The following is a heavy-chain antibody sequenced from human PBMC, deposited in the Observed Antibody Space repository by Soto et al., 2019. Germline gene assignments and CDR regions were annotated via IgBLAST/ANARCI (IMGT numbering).Heavy chain of an antibody. Sequence: ASVKVSCKASGGTFSSYAISWVRQAPGQGLEWMGGIIPIFGTANYAQKFQGRVTITADESTSTAYMELSSLRSEDTAVYYCARVSGGSSTPGYNWFDPWGQGTLVTVSS. D-gene: IGHD2-15*01. CDR3: ARVSGGSSTPGYNWFDP. J-gene: IGHJ5*02. CDR1: GGTFSSYA. CDR2: IIPIFGTA. V-gene: IGHV1-69*13.